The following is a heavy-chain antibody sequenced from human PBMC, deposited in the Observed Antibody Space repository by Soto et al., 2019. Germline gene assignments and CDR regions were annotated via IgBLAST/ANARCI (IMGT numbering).Heavy chain of an antibody. V-gene: IGHV3-30-3*01. Sequence: GGSLRLSCAASGFTFSSYAMHWVRQAPGKGLEWVAVISYDGSNKYYADSVKGRFTISRDNSKNTLYLQMNSLRAEDTAVYYCAREGGSGSYALDYWGQGTLVTVSS. D-gene: IGHD1-26*01. CDR2: ISYDGSNK. CDR1: GFTFSSYA. J-gene: IGHJ4*02. CDR3: AREGGSGSYALDY.